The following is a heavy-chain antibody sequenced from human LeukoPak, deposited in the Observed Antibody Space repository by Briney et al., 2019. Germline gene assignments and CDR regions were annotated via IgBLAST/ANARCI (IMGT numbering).Heavy chain of an antibody. Sequence: ASVKVSCKASGYTFTSYDINWVRQATGQGLEWMGWMNPNSGNTGYAQKFQGRVTMTRNTSISTAYMGLSSLRSEDTAVYYCARGRGVRKLGIRWYFDLWGRGTLVTVSS. CDR1: GYTFTSYD. J-gene: IGHJ2*01. CDR2: MNPNSGNT. D-gene: IGHD7-27*01. CDR3: ARGRGVRKLGIRWYFDL. V-gene: IGHV1-8*01.